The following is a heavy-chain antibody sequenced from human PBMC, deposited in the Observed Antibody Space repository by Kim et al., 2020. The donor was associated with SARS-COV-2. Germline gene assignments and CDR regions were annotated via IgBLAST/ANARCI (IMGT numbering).Heavy chain of an antibody. CDR1: GFTFNSYW. CDR2: INCEGIST. CDR3: ARDPTYCSGGSCYSNGFDP. J-gene: IGHJ5*02. D-gene: IGHD2-15*01. Sequence: GGSLRLSCAASGFTFNSYWMQWVRQAPGKGLVWVSRINCEGISTRYADSVKGRFTISRDNAENTLYLQMNSLRAEDTAVYYCARDPTYCSGGSCYSNGFDPWGQGTLVTVSS. V-gene: IGHV3-74*01.